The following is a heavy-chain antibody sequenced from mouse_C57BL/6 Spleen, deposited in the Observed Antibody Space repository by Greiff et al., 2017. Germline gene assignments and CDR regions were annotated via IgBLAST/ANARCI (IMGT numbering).Heavy chain of an antibody. D-gene: IGHD3-3*01. J-gene: IGHJ4*01. V-gene: IGHV5-4*01. Sequence: EVQLVESGGGLVKPGGSLKLSCAASGFTFSSYAMSWVRQTPEKRLEWVATISDGGSYTYYPDNVKGRFTISRDNAKNNLYLQMSHLKSEDTAMYYCARRGDPYAMDYWGQGTSVTVSS. CDR2: ISDGGSYT. CDR3: ARRGDPYAMDY. CDR1: GFTFSSYA.